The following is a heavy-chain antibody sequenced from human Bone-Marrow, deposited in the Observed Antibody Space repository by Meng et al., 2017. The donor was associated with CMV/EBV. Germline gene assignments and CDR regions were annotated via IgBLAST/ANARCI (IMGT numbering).Heavy chain of an antibody. CDR3: ARGGYSSSSVETA. Sequence: SETLSLTCTVSGGSINSYYWSWIRQPPGKGLEWIGYIYYSGSTNYNPSLESRVTISIDTSKNQFSLKVTSVTAADTAVYYCARGGYSSSSVETAWGQGALVTVSS. J-gene: IGHJ4*02. CDR2: IYYSGST. CDR1: GGSINSYY. V-gene: IGHV4-59*01. D-gene: IGHD6-6*01.